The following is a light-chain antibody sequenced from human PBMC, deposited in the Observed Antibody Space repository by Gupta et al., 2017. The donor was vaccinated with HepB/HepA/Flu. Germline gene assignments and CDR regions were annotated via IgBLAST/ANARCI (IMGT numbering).Light chain of an antibody. J-gene: IGKJ1*01. CDR2: WAS. CDR1: QSVLYSSNNKNY. CDR3: EQDDGALWR. V-gene: IGKV4-1*01. Sequence: DIVMTQSPDSLPVSLGERATINCKSSQSVLYSSNNKNYLAWYQQKPGQPPKLLIYWASTRESRVPDRFTGRGSLRDITLTISTLQAQDVALYYTEQDDGALWRFGQGTKVEIK.